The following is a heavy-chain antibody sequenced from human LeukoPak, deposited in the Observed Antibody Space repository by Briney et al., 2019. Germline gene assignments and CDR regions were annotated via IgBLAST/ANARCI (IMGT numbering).Heavy chain of an antibody. Sequence: SETLSLTCTVSGGSISSSSYYWGWIRQPPGKGLEWIGSIYYSGSTYCNPSLKRRVTISVDTSKNQFSLKLSSVTAADTAVYYCARRARTGYFDYWGQGTLVTVSS. V-gene: IGHV4-39*01. J-gene: IGHJ4*02. D-gene: IGHD1-14*01. CDR2: IYYSGST. CDR1: GGSISSSSYY. CDR3: ARRARTGYFDY.